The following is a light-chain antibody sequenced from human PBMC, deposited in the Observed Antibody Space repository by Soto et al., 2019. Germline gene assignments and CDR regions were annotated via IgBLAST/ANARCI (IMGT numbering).Light chain of an antibody. CDR3: QQQGT. J-gene: IGKJ2*01. CDR2: AAS. Sequence: EIVLTQSPGTLSLSPGERATLSCRASQSLSSSYVVWYQQKPGQAPSLLIYAASRRATGIPDRFSGSGSATEYTLTISRLEHEDFAVYYCQQQGTFGQGTKLEIK. V-gene: IGKV3-20*01. CDR1: QSLSSSY.